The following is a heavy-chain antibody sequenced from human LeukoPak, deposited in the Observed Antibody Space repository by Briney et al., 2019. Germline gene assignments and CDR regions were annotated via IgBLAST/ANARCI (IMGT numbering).Heavy chain of an antibody. CDR1: GYSISSGYY. CDR3: ARDSGRIAYSSSWSYDAFDI. Sequence: SETLSLTCTVSGYSISSGYYWGWIRQPPGKGLEWIGSIYHSGSTYYNPSLKSRVTISVDTSKNQFSLKLSSVTAADTAVYYCARDSGRIAYSSSWSYDAFDIWGQGTMVTVSS. D-gene: IGHD6-13*01. J-gene: IGHJ3*02. CDR2: IYHSGST. V-gene: IGHV4-38-2*02.